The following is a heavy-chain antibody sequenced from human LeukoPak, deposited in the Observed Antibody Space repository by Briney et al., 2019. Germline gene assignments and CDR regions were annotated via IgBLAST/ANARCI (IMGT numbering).Heavy chain of an antibody. J-gene: IGHJ4*02. CDR2: ISNTGGT. V-gene: IGHV4-59*01. Sequence: SETLSLTCTVSGGSITYFYWNWIRQSPEKGLEWIGYISNTGGTNYNPSLKSRVAISVDTSKNQFSLNLSSVTAADTALYYCTRGFRSSFSDQWGQGTLVTVSS. CDR3: TRGFRSSFSDQ. D-gene: IGHD1-26*01. CDR1: GGSITYFY.